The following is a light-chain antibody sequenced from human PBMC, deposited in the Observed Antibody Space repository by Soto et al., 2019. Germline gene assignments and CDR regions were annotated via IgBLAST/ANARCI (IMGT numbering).Light chain of an antibody. Sequence: DIQMTHSPCARSAPAGGGGPITCRASQSVNKWLAWFQQKPGKVPKLLIFDASTLQTGVPSRFGGGGSGTEFTLTISGLQPDDFATYYCQQHNSYSPWTFGPGTKVDIK. CDR2: DAS. J-gene: IGKJ1*01. CDR1: QSVNKW. V-gene: IGKV1-5*01. CDR3: QQHNSYSPWT.